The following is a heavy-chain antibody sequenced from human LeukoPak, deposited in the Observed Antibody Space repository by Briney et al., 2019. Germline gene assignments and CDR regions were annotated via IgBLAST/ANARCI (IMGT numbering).Heavy chain of an antibody. D-gene: IGHD6-25*01. J-gene: IGHJ5*02. V-gene: IGHV4-61*02. CDR2: IYTSGST. Sequence: SETLSLTCTVSGGSISSGSYYWSWIRQPAGKGLEWIGRIYTSGSTNYNPSLKSRVTISVDTSKNQFSLKLSSVTAADTAVYYCARPAARARFDPWGQGTLLTVSS. CDR1: GGSISSGSYY. CDR3: ARPAARARFDP.